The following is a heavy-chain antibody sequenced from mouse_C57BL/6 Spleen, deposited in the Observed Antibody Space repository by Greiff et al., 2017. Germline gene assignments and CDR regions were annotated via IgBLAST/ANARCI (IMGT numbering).Heavy chain of an antibody. D-gene: IGHD2-5*01. Sequence: EVQLQQSGPELVKPGASVKISCKASGYSFTGYYMNWVKQSPEKSLEWIGEINPSTGGTTYNQKFKAKATLTVDKSSSTAYMQLKSLTSEDSAVYYCARSMGYSNYVGYFDVWGTGTTVTVSS. V-gene: IGHV1-42*01. CDR3: ARSMGYSNYVGYFDV. J-gene: IGHJ1*03. CDR1: GYSFTGYY. CDR2: INPSTGGT.